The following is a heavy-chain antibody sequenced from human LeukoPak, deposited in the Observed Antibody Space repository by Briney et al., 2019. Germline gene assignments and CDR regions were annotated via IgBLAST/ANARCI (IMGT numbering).Heavy chain of an antibody. CDR2: INAGNGNT. Sequence: ASVKVSCKASGCTFTSYAMHWVRQAPGQRLEWMGWINAGNGNTKYSQKFQGRVTITRDTSASTAYVELSSLRSEDTAVYYCARDSESRELLNFDYWGQGTLVTVSS. CDR1: GCTFTSYA. D-gene: IGHD1-26*01. CDR3: ARDSESRELLNFDY. J-gene: IGHJ4*02. V-gene: IGHV1-3*01.